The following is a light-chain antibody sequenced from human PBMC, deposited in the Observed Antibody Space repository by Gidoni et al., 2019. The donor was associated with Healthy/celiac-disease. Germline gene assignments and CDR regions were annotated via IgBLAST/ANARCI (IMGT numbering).Light chain of an antibody. V-gene: IGKV3-20*01. CDR3: QQYGSSPYT. CDR2: GAS. Sequence: ELVLTHSPGTLSLSTGERATLSCRASQSVSSSYLAWYQQKLGQAPRLLIYGASSSATGIPDRFSGRGSGTDFTLTISRLEHEDFAVYYCQQYGSSPYTFXXXTKLEIK. J-gene: IGKJ2*01. CDR1: QSVSSSY.